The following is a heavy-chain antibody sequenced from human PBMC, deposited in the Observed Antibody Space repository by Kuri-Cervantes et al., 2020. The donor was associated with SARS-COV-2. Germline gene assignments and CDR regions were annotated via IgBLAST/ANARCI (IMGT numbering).Heavy chain of an antibody. CDR3: ARGVGGGETFDF. CDR1: GGSDSGYY. CDR2: IHHAVGT. V-gene: IGHV4-34*01. D-gene: IGHD3-16*01. J-gene: IGHJ4*02. Sequence: SETLSLTCAVYGGSDSGYYWSWIRQPPGKGLEWIGEIHHAVGTFYTPSLRSRATIFLDTSKTQFSLKLRSVTAADTAMYYCARGVGGGETFDFWGQGTLVTVSS.